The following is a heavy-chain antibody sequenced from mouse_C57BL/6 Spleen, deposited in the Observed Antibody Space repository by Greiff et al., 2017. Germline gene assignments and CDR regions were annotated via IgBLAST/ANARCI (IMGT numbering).Heavy chain of an antibody. CDR2: ISSGSSTI. D-gene: IGHD2-12*01. CDR1: GFTFSDYG. CDR3: AKHCYDYAMDY. J-gene: IGHJ4*01. V-gene: IGHV5-17*01. Sequence: EVKLVESGGGLVKPGGSLKLSCAASGFTFSDYGMHWVRQAPEKGLEWVAYISSGSSTIYYADTVKGRFTISRDNAKNTLFLQMTSLRSEDTAMYYGAKHCYDYAMDYWGQGTSVTVSS.